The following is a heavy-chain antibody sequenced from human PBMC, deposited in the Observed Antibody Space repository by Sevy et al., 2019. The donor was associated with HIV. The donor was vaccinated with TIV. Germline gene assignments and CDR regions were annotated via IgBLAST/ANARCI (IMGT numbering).Heavy chain of an antibody. CDR2: ISGFGDKT. V-gene: IGHV3-23*01. CDR1: GVTFSDYV. CDR3: AKAGGINWFYYYYGMDV. D-gene: IGHD1-1*01. Sequence: GGSLRLSCAVSGVTFSDYVMSWVRQAPGKGLEWVSLISGFGDKTYYADSVRGRFTISRDNSKNTLHLQMNSLRAEDTAVYYCAKAGGINWFYYYYGMDVWGQGTTVTVSS. J-gene: IGHJ6*02.